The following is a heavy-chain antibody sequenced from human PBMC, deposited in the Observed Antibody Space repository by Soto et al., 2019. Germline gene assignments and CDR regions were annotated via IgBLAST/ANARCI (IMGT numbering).Heavy chain of an antibody. V-gene: IGHV5-51*01. CDR2: IYPADSDT. J-gene: IGHJ3*02. Sequence: GESLKISCKGSGDTFTSHWIAWVRQMSGRGLELMGLIYPADSDTRYSPSFEGQVTISVDKSISTAYLQWSSLKASDTAMYYCVRPQAKELGTIRGAFDTWGRGTKVTVSS. CDR1: GDTFTSHW. D-gene: IGHD3-10*01. CDR3: VRPQAKELGTIRGAFDT.